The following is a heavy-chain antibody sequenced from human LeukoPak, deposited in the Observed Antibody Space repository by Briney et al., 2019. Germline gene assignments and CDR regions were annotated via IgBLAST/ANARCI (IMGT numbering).Heavy chain of an antibody. V-gene: IGHV1-46*01. CDR3: AREGRDYGDLPLDY. CDR2: INPSGGST. CDR1: GYTFTSYY. Sequence: ASVKVSCKASGYTFTSYYMHWVRQAPGQGLEWMGIINPSGGSTSYAQKFQGRVTITRDTSASTAYMELSSLRSEDTAVYYCAREGRDYGDLPLDYWGQGTLVTVSS. J-gene: IGHJ4*02. D-gene: IGHD4-17*01.